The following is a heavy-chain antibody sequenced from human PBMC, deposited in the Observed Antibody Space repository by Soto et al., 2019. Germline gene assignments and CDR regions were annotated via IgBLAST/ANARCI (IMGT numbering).Heavy chain of an antibody. CDR3: AAKDGSYWHY. D-gene: IGHD1-26*01. V-gene: IGHV1-18*01. CDR1: GYTFTSYG. J-gene: IGHJ4*02. Sequence: ASVKVSCKASGYTFTSYGISWVRQAPGQGLEWMGWIGAYNGNTNYAQKLQGRVTMTTDTSTSTAYMELSSLRSEDTAMYYCAAKDGSYWHYWGQGTLVTVSS. CDR2: IGAYNGNT.